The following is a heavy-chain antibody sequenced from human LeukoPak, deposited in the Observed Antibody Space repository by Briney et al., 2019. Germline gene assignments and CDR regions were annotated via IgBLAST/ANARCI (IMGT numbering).Heavy chain of an antibody. CDR1: GVSVSSSSYY. J-gene: IGHJ1*01. V-gene: IGHV4-39*01. Sequence: SETLCLACTVSGVSVSSSSYYWVWNPQPPGKGLEGFGNIFYSRMTYGNPSLKSRSSISVDTSNNQLSLMLSPVTATDTAVYYCARLKSKPFLDHWGRGPLVSVS. CDR2: IFYSRMT. CDR3: ARLKSKPFLDH.